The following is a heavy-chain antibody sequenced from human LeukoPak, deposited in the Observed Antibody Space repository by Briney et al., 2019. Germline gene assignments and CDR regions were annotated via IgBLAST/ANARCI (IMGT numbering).Heavy chain of an antibody. J-gene: IGHJ4*02. CDR2: INHSGST. V-gene: IGHV4-34*01. Sequence: SETLSLTCAVYGGSFSGYYWSWIRQPPGKGLGWIGEINHSGSTNYNPSLKSRVTISVDTSKNQFSLKLSSVTAADTAVYYCARVIRVPAAPDYWGQGTLVTVSS. CDR3: ARVIRVPAAPDY. D-gene: IGHD2-2*01. CDR1: GGSFSGYY.